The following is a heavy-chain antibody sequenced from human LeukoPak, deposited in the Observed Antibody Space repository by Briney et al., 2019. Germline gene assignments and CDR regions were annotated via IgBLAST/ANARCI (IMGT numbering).Heavy chain of an antibody. J-gene: IGHJ4*02. CDR1: GYTFTGYF. CDR3: AREEYTYGNYLDY. D-gene: IGHD5-18*01. V-gene: IGHV1-2*02. Sequence: ASVKVSCKASGYTFTGYFMHWVRQAPGQGVEWLGWSNPNSGGSNYAQKFQGRVTMTRDTSISTDYMELSRLTSDDTAVYFCAREEYTYGNYLDYWGQGTLVTVSS. CDR2: SNPNSGGS.